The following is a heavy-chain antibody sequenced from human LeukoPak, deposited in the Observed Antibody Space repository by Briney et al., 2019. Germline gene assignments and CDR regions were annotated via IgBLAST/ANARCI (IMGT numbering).Heavy chain of an antibody. CDR1: GFTVSSNY. CDR2: IYSGGST. CDR3: ASRSGSQYYYYYGMDV. Sequence: AGGSLRLSCAASGFTVSSNYMSWVGKAPGKGLEWVSVIYSGGSTYYADSVKGRFTISRDNSKNTLYLQMNSLRAEDTAVYYCASRSGSQYYYYYGMDVWGQGTTVTVSS. V-gene: IGHV3-53*01. J-gene: IGHJ6*02. D-gene: IGHD1-26*01.